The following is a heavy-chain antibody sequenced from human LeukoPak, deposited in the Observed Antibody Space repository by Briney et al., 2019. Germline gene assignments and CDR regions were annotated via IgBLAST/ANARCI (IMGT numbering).Heavy chain of an antibody. CDR1: GFTFSSYG. CDR3: ARMLLPFGSGSYYDY. CDR2: INSDGSST. V-gene: IGHV3-74*01. D-gene: IGHD3-10*01. J-gene: IGHJ4*02. Sequence: PGGSLRLSCAASGFTFSSYGMHWVRQAPGKGLVWVSRINSDGSSTTYADSVKGRFTISRDNAKNTLYLQMNSLRAEDTAVYYCARMLLPFGSGSYYDYWGQGTLVTVSS.